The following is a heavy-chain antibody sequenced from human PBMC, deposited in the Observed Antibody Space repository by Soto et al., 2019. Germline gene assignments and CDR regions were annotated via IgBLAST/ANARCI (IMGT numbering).Heavy chain of an antibody. Sequence: SETLSLTCSVSGDSISTVGYFWAWIRQPPGQALEYIGYIYKSATTYYNPSFESRVAISLDTSKSQFSLNVTSVTAADTAVYFCARGRYCLTGRCFPNWFDSWGQGTLVTVSS. J-gene: IGHJ5*01. CDR1: GDSISTVGYF. CDR2: IYKSATT. D-gene: IGHD2-15*01. CDR3: ARGRYCLTGRCFPNWFDS. V-gene: IGHV4-30-4*01.